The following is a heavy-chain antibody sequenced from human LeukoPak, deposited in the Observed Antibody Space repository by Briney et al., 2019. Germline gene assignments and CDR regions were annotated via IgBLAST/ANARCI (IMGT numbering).Heavy chain of an antibody. CDR3: ARPPPRWGSSSWLDY. CDR2: ISYDGSNK. V-gene: IGHV3-30*03. D-gene: IGHD6-13*01. J-gene: IGHJ4*02. Sequence: GGSLRLSCAASGFTFSSYGMHWVRQAPGKGLEWVAVISYDGSNKYYADSVKGRFTISRDNSKNTLYLQMNSMRAEDTAVYYCARPPPRWGSSSWLDYWGQGTLVTVSS. CDR1: GFTFSSYG.